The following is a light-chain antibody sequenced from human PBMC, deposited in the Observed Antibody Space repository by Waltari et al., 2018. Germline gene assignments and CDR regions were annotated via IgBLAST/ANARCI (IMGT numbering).Light chain of an antibody. J-gene: IGKJ4*01. CDR2: DSS. CDR3: QQRYSWIT. CDR1: QSVSNY. V-gene: IGKV3-11*01. Sequence: IVVKPVPAHLSLFPGGRANPSCKARQSVSNYLAWYQQKPGPAPRLLIYDSSNRATDIPGRFSGSGSGTDFTLTISSLEPEDFAVYYCQQRYSWITFGGGTKVEIK.